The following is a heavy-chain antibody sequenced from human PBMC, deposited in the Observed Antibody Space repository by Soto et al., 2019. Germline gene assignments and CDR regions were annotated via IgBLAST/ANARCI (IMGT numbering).Heavy chain of an antibody. D-gene: IGHD5-12*01. V-gene: IGHV5-10-1*01. CDR3: ARQIYDSDSGPNFQYYFDS. CDR2: IDPSDSQT. Sequence: GDSLKISGKGSGYSFAGYWITWVRQKPGKDLEWMGRIDPSDSQTYYSPSFRGHVTISVTKSITTVFLQWSSLRASDTAMYYCARQIYDSDSGPNFQYYFDSWGQGTPVTVSS. CDR1: GYSFAGYW. J-gene: IGHJ4*02.